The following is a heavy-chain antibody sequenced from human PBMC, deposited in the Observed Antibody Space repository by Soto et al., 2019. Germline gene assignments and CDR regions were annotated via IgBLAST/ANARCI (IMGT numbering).Heavy chain of an antibody. CDR1: GGTFSPYT. Sequence: QVQLVQSGAEVKKPGSSVKASCKASGGTFSPYTINWVRQAPGQGLEWMGRIIPFHGVTNYAQKFHARVTITADKSTSTAYMELSGLRFEDTAMYYCTRDWEITVSTWSFGVFWGRGTLVTVSS. V-gene: IGHV1-69*08. CDR3: TRDWEITVSTWSFGVF. J-gene: IGHJ4*02. D-gene: IGHD3-10*01. CDR2: IIPFHGVT.